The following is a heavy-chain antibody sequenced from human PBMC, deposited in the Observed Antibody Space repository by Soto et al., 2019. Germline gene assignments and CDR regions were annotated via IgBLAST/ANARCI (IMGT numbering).Heavy chain of an antibody. CDR3: AKDSGVGTSNTFDY. CDR2: IWYDGNNK. J-gene: IGHJ4*02. D-gene: IGHD3-10*01. CDR1: GFTFDISG. V-gene: IGHV3-33*06. Sequence: QVQLVESGGGVVQPGRSLRLSCAASGFTFDISGMHWVRQAPGKGLEWVALIWYDGNNKYYADSVKGRFSISRDNSTHTLYLQMNSLRAEDTAVYYCAKDSGVGTSNTFDYWGQGTLVTVSS.